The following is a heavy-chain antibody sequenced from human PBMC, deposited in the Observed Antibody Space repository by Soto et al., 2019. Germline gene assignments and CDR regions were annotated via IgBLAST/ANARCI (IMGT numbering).Heavy chain of an antibody. J-gene: IGHJ6*02. Sequence: GGSLRLSCAASGFTFSSYAMSWVRQAPGKGLEWVSAISGSGGSTYYADSVKGRFTISRDNSKNTLYLQMNSLRAEDTAVYYCAKEALGYCSGGSCYEPYYSMDVWGQGTTVTVSS. CDR3: AKEALGYCSGGSCYEPYYSMDV. CDR1: GFTFSSYA. V-gene: IGHV3-23*01. D-gene: IGHD2-15*01. CDR2: ISGSGGST.